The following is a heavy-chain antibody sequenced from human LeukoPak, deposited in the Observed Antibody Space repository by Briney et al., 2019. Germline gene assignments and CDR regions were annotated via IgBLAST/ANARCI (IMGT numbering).Heavy chain of an antibody. CDR2: INAGNGNT. J-gene: IGHJ6*02. CDR1: GYTFTSYS. Sequence: ASVKVSCKASGYTFTSYSMHWVRQAPGQRLEWMGWINAGNGNTKYSQKFQGRVTITRDTSASTAYMELSSLRSEDTAVYYCAREGYDSSGYYGGMDVWGQGTPVTVSS. CDR3: AREGYDSSGYYGGMDV. D-gene: IGHD3-22*01. V-gene: IGHV1-3*01.